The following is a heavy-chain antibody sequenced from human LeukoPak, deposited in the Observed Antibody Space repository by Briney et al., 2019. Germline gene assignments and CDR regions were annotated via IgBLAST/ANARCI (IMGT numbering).Heavy chain of an antibody. CDR3: ARGRVPAAALPYYGMDV. Sequence: PGGSLGLSCAASGFTFSSYSMNWVRQAPGKGLEWVSSISSSSSYIYYADSVKGRFTISRDNAKNSLYLQMNSLRAEDTAVYYCARGRVPAAALPYYGMDVWGQGTTVTVSS. V-gene: IGHV3-21*01. CDR2: ISSSSSYI. CDR1: GFTFSSYS. J-gene: IGHJ6*02. D-gene: IGHD2-2*01.